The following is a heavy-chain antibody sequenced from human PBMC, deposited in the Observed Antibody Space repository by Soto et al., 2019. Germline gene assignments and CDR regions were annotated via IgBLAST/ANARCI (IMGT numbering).Heavy chain of an antibody. J-gene: IGHJ5*02. Sequence: SGPTLVNPTQTLTLTFTFSGFSLSTSGVGVGWIRQPPGKALEWLALIYWDDDKRYSPSLKSRLTITKDTSKNQVVLTMTNMDPVDTATYYCAHRGPIAAAGRKRNWFDPWGQGTLVTVSS. CDR3: AHRGPIAAAGRKRNWFDP. D-gene: IGHD6-13*01. CDR1: GFSLSTSGVG. CDR2: IYWDDDK. V-gene: IGHV2-5*02.